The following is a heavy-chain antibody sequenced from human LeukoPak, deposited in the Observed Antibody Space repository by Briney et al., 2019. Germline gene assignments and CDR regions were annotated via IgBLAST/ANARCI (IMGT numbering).Heavy chain of an antibody. CDR1: GGSVSSGNYY. J-gene: IGHJ4*02. D-gene: IGHD6-19*01. CDR2: IYYSGST. V-gene: IGHV4-61*01. CDR3: ARLRYSSGWWSMLDC. Sequence: SETLSLTCTVSGGSVSSGNYYWNWIRQPPGKGLEWIGYIYYSGSTNYNPSLKSRLTISVDTSKNQFSLNLSSVTAADTAVYYCARLRYSSGWWSMLDCWGQGTLVTVSS.